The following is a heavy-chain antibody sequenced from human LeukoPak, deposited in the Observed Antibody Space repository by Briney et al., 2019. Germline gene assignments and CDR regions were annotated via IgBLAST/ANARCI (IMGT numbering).Heavy chain of an antibody. V-gene: IGHV4-34*01. Sequence: PSETLSPTCAVHGGSFSGYYWSWIRQPPGKGLEWIGEINQSGGTNHNPSLKSRVTISVDTSKNQFSLKLSSVTTADTAVYYCARGPRRNIRVAASGWFDPWGQGTLVTVSS. J-gene: IGHJ5*02. CDR2: INQSGGT. D-gene: IGHD2-15*01. CDR3: ARGPRRNIRVAASGWFDP. CDR1: GGSFSGYY.